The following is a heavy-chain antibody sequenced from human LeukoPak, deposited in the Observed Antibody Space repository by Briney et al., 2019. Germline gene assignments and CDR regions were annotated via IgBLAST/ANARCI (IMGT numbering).Heavy chain of an antibody. CDR2: IYHSGST. Sequence: SGTLSLTCAVSGGSISSSNWWSWVRQPPGKGLEWIGEIYHSGSTNYNPSLKSRVTISVDTSKNQFSLKLSSVTAADTAVYYCAGGSWSYGPWYFDYWGQGTLVTVSS. V-gene: IGHV4-4*02. CDR3: AGGSWSYGPWYFDY. D-gene: IGHD1-26*01. J-gene: IGHJ4*02. CDR1: GGSISSSNW.